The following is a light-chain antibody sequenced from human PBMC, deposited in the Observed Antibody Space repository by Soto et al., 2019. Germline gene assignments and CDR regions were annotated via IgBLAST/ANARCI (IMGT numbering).Light chain of an antibody. CDR3: CSYTGRVV. CDR1: SSDIGGSNF. J-gene: IGLJ2*01. Sequence: QSALPQPRSVSGSPGQSVTISCTGTSSDIGGSNFVSWYQQHPGKAPKLMIYDVTKRPSGVPDRFSVSKSGNTASLTISGLQADDEADYYCCSYTGRVVFGGGTKLTVL. V-gene: IGLV2-11*01. CDR2: DVT.